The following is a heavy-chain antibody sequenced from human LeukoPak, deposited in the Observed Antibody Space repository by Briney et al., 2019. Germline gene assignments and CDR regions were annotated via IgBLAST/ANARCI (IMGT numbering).Heavy chain of an antibody. Sequence: SETLSLTCTVSGGSTSSYYWSWSRQPPGKGLEWIGNIYYSGSTNYNPSLKSRVTISVDTSKNQFSLQLKSVTTADTAVYYCRSRTRDDYNAPVDYWGQGTLVTVSS. CDR3: RSRTRDDYNAPVDY. CDR1: GGSTSSYY. CDR2: IYYSGST. V-gene: IGHV4-59*01. J-gene: IGHJ4*02. D-gene: IGHD5-24*01.